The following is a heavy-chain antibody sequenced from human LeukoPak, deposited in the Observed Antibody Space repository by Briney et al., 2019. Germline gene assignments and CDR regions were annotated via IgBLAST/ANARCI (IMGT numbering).Heavy chain of an antibody. Sequence: ASVKVSCKTSGYTFTSFDVNWVRQAPGRGLEWMGWVNPNSGNTGYAPKFQGRVTMTRNTSISTAYMELSRLRSDDTAVYYCARDYMNYYDSSGSRDWGQGTLVTVSS. J-gene: IGHJ4*02. D-gene: IGHD3-22*01. V-gene: IGHV1-8*01. CDR2: VNPNSGNT. CDR1: GYTFTSFD. CDR3: ARDYMNYYDSSGSRD.